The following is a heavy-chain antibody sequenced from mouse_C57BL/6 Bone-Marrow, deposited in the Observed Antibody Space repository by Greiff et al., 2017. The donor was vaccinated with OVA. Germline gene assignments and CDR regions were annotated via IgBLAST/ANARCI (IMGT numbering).Heavy chain of an antibody. Sequence: VQLQQPGAELVMPGASVKLSCKASGYTFTSYWMHWVKQRPGQGLEWIGEIDPSDSYTNYNQKFKGKSTLTVDKSSSTAYMQLSSLTSEDSAVYYGAREGDYGSSHWGQGTLVTVSA. CDR1: GYTFTSYW. V-gene: IGHV1-69*01. J-gene: IGHJ3*01. CDR2: IDPSDSYT. CDR3: AREGDYGSSH. D-gene: IGHD1-1*01.